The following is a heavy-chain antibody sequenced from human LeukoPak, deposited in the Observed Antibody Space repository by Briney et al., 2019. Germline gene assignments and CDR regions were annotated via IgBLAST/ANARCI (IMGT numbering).Heavy chain of an antibody. V-gene: IGHV3-30*18. J-gene: IGHJ4*02. CDR2: ISYDGSNK. D-gene: IGHD4-17*01. CDR3: AKDCYGDYSHFDY. Sequence: GSLRLSCAASGFTFSSYGMHWVRQAPGKGLEWVAVISYDGSNKYYADSVKGRFTISRDNSKNTLYLQMNSLRAEDTAVYYCAKDCYGDYSHFDYWGQGTLVTVSS. CDR1: GFTFSSYG.